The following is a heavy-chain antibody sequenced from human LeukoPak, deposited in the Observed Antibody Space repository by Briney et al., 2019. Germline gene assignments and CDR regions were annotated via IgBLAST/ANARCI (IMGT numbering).Heavy chain of an antibody. Sequence: ASVKVSCKASGYTSRTYYIHWVRQAPGQRLEWMGSVTPNDHDTIYAQTFQGRFTMSEDTSTRTVYMELRSLRPEDTAIYPCPRLEVAAISGRYFASWGQGTLVIVSS. CDR2: VTPNDHDT. D-gene: IGHD2-15*01. J-gene: IGHJ4*02. V-gene: IGHV1-46*01. CDR1: GYTSRTYY. CDR3: PRLEVAAISGRYFAS.